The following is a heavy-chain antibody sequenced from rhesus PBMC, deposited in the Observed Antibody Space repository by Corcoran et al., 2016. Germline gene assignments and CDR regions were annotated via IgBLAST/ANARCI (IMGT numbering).Heavy chain of an antibody. Sequence: EVQLVESGGGLVQPGGSRRLSWAASGLTFSSYWMGGVRQAPGKGLDWVCRIKNKADGGTAAYADSVKGRFTISRDDSKNTLYLHMNSLKTEDTAVYYCTREDSGFDYWGQGVLVTVSA. CDR2: IKNKADGGTA. CDR1: GLTFSSYW. D-gene: IGHD3-28*01. CDR3: TREDSGFDY. V-gene: IGHV3-16*02. J-gene: IGHJ4*01.